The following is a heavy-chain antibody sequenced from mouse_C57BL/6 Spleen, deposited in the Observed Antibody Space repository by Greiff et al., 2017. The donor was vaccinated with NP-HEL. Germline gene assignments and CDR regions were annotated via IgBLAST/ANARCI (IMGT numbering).Heavy chain of an antibody. CDR3: THYYGNSGAMDY. CDR1: GFNIKDYY. J-gene: IGHJ4*01. CDR2: IDPEDGDT. V-gene: IGHV14-1*01. D-gene: IGHD2-1*01. Sequence: EVQLKESGAELVRPGASVKLSCTASGFNIKDYYMHWVKQRPEQGLEWIGRIDPEDGDTEYAPKFQGKATMTADTSSNTAYLLLSSLTSEDTAVYYCTHYYGNSGAMDYGGQGTSVTVSS.